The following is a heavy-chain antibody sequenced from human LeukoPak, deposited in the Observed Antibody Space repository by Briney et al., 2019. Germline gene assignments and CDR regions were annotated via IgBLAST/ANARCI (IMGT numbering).Heavy chain of an antibody. CDR3: TKDPNGNYVGAFDP. D-gene: IGHD4-17*01. J-gene: IGHJ5*02. CDR2: ITANHGAT. V-gene: IGHV3-23*01. CDR1: GFTFSSCA. Sequence: PGGSLRLSCAASGFTFSSCAMTWVRQAPGKGLEWVSSITANHGATYNIDSVKGRFTISRDNSQNTMYLQMNSLRAEDTAVYYCTKDPNGNYVGAFDPWGQGTLVTVSS.